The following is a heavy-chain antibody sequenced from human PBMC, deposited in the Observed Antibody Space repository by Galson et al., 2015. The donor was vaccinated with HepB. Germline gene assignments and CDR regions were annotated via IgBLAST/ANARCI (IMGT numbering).Heavy chain of an antibody. D-gene: IGHD2-21*01. CDR1: GYTFTSYY. Sequence: SVKVSCKASGYTFTSYYMHWVRQAPGQGLEWMGIINPSGGSTSYAQKFQGRVTMTRDTSTSTVYMELSSLRSEDTAVYYCARDGGDCGGDCYYWFDYWGQGTLVTVSS. J-gene: IGHJ4*02. CDR2: INPSGGST. CDR3: ARDGGDCGGDCYYWFDY. V-gene: IGHV1-46*01.